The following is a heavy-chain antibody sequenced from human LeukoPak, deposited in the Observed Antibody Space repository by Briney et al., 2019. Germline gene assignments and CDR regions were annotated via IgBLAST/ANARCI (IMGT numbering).Heavy chain of an antibody. Sequence: PGGSLRLSCAASGFTFDDYGMSWVRQAPGKGLEWVSGINWNGGSTGYADSVKGRFTISRDNAKNSLYLQMNSLRAEDTALYYCAKDPVTRARGGYYMDVWGKGTTVTVSS. V-gene: IGHV3-20*04. D-gene: IGHD4-17*01. CDR1: GFTFDDYG. CDR3: AKDPVTRARGGYYMDV. CDR2: INWNGGST. J-gene: IGHJ6*03.